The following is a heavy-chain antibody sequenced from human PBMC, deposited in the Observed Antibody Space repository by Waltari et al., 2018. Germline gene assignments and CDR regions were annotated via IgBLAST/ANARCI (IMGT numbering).Heavy chain of an antibody. J-gene: IGHJ6*03. CDR1: GFTFSSYS. V-gene: IGHV3-48*04. CDR3: ARVWQDIVATSSGYYYYMDV. D-gene: IGHD5-12*01. CDR2: ISSSSSTI. Sequence: EVQLVESGGGLVQPGGSLRLSCAASGFTFSSYSMNWVRQAPGKGLEWVSYISSSSSTIYDADSVKVRFTISRDNAKNSLYLQMNSLRAEDTAVYYCARVWQDIVATSSGYYYYMDVWGKGTTVTVSS.